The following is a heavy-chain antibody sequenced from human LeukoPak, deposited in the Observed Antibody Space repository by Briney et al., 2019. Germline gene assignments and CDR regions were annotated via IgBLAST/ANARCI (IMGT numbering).Heavy chain of an antibody. V-gene: IGHV3-53*01. CDR1: GFTVSSNY. D-gene: IGHD3-22*01. J-gene: IGHJ4*02. CDR2: IYSGGST. CDR3: ARDLSAWDDSSGYSDY. Sequence: GGSLRLSCAASGFTVSSNYMSWVRQAPGKGLEWVSVIYSGGSTYYADSVKGRFTISRDNSKNTLYLQMNSLRAEDTAVYYCARDLSAWDDSSGYSDYWGQGTLVTVSS.